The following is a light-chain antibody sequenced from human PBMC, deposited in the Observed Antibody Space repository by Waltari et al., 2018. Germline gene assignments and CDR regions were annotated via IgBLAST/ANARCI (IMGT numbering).Light chain of an antibody. V-gene: IGLV8-61*01. J-gene: IGLJ3*02. Sequence: QTVVTQEPSLSVSPGGTVTLTCALSPGPLSTTSSASWYQQTPGQPPRTLVSKANSRSSGVPDRFSGSILGNRAALTITGAQAEDESDYYCLLYLGSGIFVFGGGTKLTVL. CDR1: PGPLSTTSS. CDR2: KAN. CDR3: LLYLGSGIFV.